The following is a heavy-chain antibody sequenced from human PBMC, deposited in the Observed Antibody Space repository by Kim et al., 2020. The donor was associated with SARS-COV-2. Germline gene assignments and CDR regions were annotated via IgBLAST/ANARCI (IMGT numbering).Heavy chain of an antibody. Sequence: AQTYQRRVTMTRDTSTSTVYMELSSLRSEDTAVYYCARSYSSSSRYYFDYWGQGTLVTVSS. J-gene: IGHJ4*02. CDR3: ARSYSSSSRYYFDY. D-gene: IGHD6-6*01. V-gene: IGHV1-46*01.